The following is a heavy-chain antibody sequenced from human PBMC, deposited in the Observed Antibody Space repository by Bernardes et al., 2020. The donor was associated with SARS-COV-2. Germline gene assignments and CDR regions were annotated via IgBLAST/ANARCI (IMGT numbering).Heavy chain of an antibody. CDR2: IYYSGST. CDR3: AKGDGYNPDDAFDI. CDR1: GGSISSYY. D-gene: IGHD5-12*01. Sequence: SETLSLTCTVSGGSISSYYWCWIRQPPGTGLEWIGYIYYSGSTNYNPSLKSRVTISVDTSKNQFSLKLSSVTAADTAVYYCAKGDGYNPDDAFDIWGQGTMVTVSS. V-gene: IGHV4-59*08. J-gene: IGHJ3*02.